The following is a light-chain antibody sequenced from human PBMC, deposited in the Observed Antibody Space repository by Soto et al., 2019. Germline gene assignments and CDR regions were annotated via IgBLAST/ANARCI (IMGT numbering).Light chain of an antibody. CDR3: TSYTRDTALV. CDR1: SSDVGTYNY. V-gene: IGLV2-14*01. Sequence: ALTQPASVSGSPGQSITISCTGTSSDVGTYNYVSWYQHHPGKAPKLIIYEVSNRPSGVSNRFSGSKSGSTASLTISGLQAEDEADYHCTSYTRDTALVFGTGTKVTVL. CDR2: EVS. J-gene: IGLJ1*01.